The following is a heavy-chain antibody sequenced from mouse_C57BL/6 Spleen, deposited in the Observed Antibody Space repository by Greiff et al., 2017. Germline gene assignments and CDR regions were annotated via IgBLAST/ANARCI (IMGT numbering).Heavy chain of an antibody. V-gene: IGHV5-17*01. CDR3: ARGLGRYAMDY. CDR2: ISSGSSTI. D-gene: IGHD4-1*01. J-gene: IGHJ4*01. Sequence: EVQLVESGGGLVKPGGSLKLSCAASGFTFSDYGMHWVRQAPEKGLEWVAYISSGSSTIYYADTVKGRFTISRDNAKNTRFLQLTSLRSEDTAMYYCARGLGRYAMDYWGQGTSVTVSS. CDR1: GFTFSDYG.